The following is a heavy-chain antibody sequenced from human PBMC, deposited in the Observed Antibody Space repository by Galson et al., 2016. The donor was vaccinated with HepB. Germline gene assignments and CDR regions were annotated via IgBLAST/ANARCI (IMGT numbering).Heavy chain of an antibody. CDR3: ARGAGYAKA. CDR1: DGSFSGYY. Sequence: SETLSLTCAVYDGSFSGYYCSWIRQPPGKGLEWIGDIIDSGDTNYNPSLKSRLSISLDTSKKQVSLRLTSVTAADTAVYYCARGAGYAKAWGQGTLVTVSS. D-gene: IGHD2-2*01. J-gene: IGHJ5*02. V-gene: IGHV4-34*01. CDR2: IIDSGDT.